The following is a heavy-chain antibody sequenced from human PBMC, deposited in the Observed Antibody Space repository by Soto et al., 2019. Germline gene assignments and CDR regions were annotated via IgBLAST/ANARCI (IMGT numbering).Heavy chain of an antibody. CDR2: INPNGGDT. Sequence: QVQLVQSGAEVKNPGASAKVSCKASGYTFTYYHVHWVRQAPGQGLEWMGIINPNGGDTTYAQKFQGRVTMTRDKSTSTVYMEVSSLRSEDTALYYCARVSYNYGFLFYLDFWGQGTLVTVSS. CDR3: ARVSYNYGFLFYLDF. J-gene: IGHJ4*02. CDR1: GYTFTYYH. D-gene: IGHD5-18*01. V-gene: IGHV1-46*01.